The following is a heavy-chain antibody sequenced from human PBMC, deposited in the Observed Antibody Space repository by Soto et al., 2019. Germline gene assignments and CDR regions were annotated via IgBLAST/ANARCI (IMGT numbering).Heavy chain of an antibody. CDR2: ISGSGGST. CDR3: ATNPWDYGDYAGLYYFDY. V-gene: IGHV3-23*01. J-gene: IGHJ4*02. CDR1: GFTFSSYA. D-gene: IGHD4-17*01. Sequence: EVQLLESGGGLVQPGGSLRLSCAASGFTFSSYAMSWVRQAPGKGLEWVSAISGSGGSTYYADSVKGRFTISRDNSKNTLYLQMNSLRAEDTAVYYCATNPWDYGDYAGLYYFDYWGQGTWSPSPQ.